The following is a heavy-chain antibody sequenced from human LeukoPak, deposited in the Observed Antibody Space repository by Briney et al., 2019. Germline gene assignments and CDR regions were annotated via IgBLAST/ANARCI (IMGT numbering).Heavy chain of an antibody. CDR3: ARDPLGYSGYNYDGY. Sequence: GGSLRLSCAASGFTFSDYYMSWIRQAPGKGLEWVSYISSSGTTIYYAGSVRGRFTISRDNAKNSLYLQMNSLRAEDTAVYYCARDPLGYSGYNYDGYWGQGTLVTVSS. CDR1: GFTFSDYY. CDR2: ISSSGTTI. V-gene: IGHV3-11*01. D-gene: IGHD5-12*01. J-gene: IGHJ4*02.